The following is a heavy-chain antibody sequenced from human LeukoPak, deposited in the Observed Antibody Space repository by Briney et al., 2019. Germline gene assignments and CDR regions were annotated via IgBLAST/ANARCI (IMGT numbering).Heavy chain of an antibody. Sequence: ASVKVSCKASGYTFTSYDFNWVRQATGQRPEWMGWMSPNSGDTGYAQKFQDRVTMTRNTSISTAYMELSSLRSDDTAVYYCARALSYSPVDYWGQGTLVTVSS. J-gene: IGHJ4*02. CDR3: ARALSYSPVDY. CDR1: GYTFTSYD. D-gene: IGHD2-21*01. V-gene: IGHV1-8*01. CDR2: MSPNSGDT.